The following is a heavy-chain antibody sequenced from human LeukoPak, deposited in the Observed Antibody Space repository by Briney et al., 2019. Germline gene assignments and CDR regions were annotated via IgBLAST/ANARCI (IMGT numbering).Heavy chain of an antibody. Sequence: RAGGPLRLSCAASGFTFDDYAMHWVRQAPGKGLEWVSGISWNSGSIGYADSVKGRFTISRDNAKNSLYLQMNSLRAEDTALYYCAKDIGWGTAMVWSFDYWGQGTLVAVSS. J-gene: IGHJ4*02. D-gene: IGHD5-18*01. CDR1: GFTFDDYA. CDR3: AKDIGWGTAMVWSFDY. V-gene: IGHV3-9*01. CDR2: ISWNSGSI.